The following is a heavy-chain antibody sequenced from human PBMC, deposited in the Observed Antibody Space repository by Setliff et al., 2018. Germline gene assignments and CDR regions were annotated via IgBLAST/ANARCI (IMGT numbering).Heavy chain of an antibody. CDR1: GGSIDSHY. J-gene: IGHJ4*02. Sequence: SETLSLTCSVSGGSIDSHYWSWIWQPPGKGLEWIGSIYYSGNTNYNPSLKSRVTISIDTSKNQFSLRLTSVTAADTAIYYCARVRNTQNGFFDYWSQGTLVTVSS. CDR3: ARVRNTQNGFFDY. CDR2: IYYSGNT. V-gene: IGHV4-59*11. D-gene: IGHD1-1*01.